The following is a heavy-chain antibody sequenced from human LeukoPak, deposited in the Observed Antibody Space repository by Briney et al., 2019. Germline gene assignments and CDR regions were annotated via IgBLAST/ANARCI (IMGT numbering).Heavy chain of an antibody. CDR2: ISGSGGST. CDR3: ATQIDSDFWGGYYGY. CDR1: GFTFSSYA. J-gene: IGHJ4*02. Sequence: TGGSLRLSCAASGFTFSSYAMSWVRQAPGKGLEWVSAISGSGGSTYYADSVKGRFTISRDNSKNTLYLQMNSLRAEDTAVHYCATQIDSDFWGGYYGYWGQGTLVTVSS. D-gene: IGHD3-3*01. V-gene: IGHV3-23*01.